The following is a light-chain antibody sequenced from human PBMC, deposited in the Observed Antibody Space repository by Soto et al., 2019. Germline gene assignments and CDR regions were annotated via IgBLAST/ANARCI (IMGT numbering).Light chain of an antibody. Sequence: DIQMTQSPSTLSASVGDRVTITCRASQSISSWLAWYQQKPGKAPKLLIYKASSLGSGVPSRFSGSGSGTELTLTISSLQPDDFATYYCQQYNSYSRTFGQGTKVEIK. CDR2: KAS. CDR1: QSISSW. J-gene: IGKJ1*01. CDR3: QQYNSYSRT. V-gene: IGKV1-5*03.